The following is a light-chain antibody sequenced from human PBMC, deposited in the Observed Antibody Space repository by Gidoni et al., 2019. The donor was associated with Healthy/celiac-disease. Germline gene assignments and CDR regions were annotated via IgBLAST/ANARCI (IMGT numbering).Light chain of an antibody. CDR2: AAS. Sequence: DIQITQSPSSLSASVGDRVTITCRASQSISSYLNWYQQKPGKAPKLLIYAASSLQSGVPSRFSGSGSGTDFNLTISRLQPEDFATYYCQQSYSTPKTFGQGTKVEIK. CDR3: QQSYSTPKT. J-gene: IGKJ1*01. V-gene: IGKV1-39*01. CDR1: QSISSY.